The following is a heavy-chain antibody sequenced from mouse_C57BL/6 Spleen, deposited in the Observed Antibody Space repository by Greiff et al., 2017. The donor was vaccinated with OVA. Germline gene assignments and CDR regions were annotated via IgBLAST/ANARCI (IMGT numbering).Heavy chain of an antibody. Sequence: EVQGVESGGGLVQPGGSMKLSCVASGFTFSNYWMNWVRQSPEKGLEWVAQIRLKSDNYATHYAESVKGRFTISRDDSKSSVYLQMNNLRAEDTGIYYCTEGYYGIFAYWGQGTLVTVSA. D-gene: IGHD1-1*01. CDR3: TEGYYGIFAY. V-gene: IGHV6-3*01. CDR2: IRLKSDNYAT. CDR1: GFTFSNYW. J-gene: IGHJ3*01.